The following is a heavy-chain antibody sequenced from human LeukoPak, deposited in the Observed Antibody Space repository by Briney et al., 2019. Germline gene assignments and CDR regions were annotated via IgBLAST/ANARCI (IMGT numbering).Heavy chain of an antibody. Sequence: TSETLSLTCAVYGGSFSGYYWSWIRQPPGKGLEWIGEINHSGSTNYNPSLKSRVTISVDTSKNQFSLKLSSVTAADTAVYYRARRRAMGLYYFDYWGQGTLVTVSS. CDR3: ARRRAMGLYYFDY. CDR1: GGSFSGYY. V-gene: IGHV4-34*01. D-gene: IGHD5-18*01. J-gene: IGHJ4*02. CDR2: INHSGST.